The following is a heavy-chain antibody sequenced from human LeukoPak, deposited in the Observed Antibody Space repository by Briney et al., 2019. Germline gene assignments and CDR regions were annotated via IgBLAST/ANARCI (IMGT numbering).Heavy chain of an antibody. J-gene: IGHJ5*02. CDR3: ARNWNILGDTNWFDP. CDR2: VYSGGST. Sequence: PSGTPAVTWTVAEGSSRTYNYNWIRQYPGKGLEWIENVYSGGSTKYNPSLKGRATISIDTSKSQFSLRLSSVTAADTAMYYCARNWNILGDTNWFDPWGQGTLVTVSS. CDR1: EGSSRTYN. V-gene: IGHV4-59*01. D-gene: IGHD1-1*01.